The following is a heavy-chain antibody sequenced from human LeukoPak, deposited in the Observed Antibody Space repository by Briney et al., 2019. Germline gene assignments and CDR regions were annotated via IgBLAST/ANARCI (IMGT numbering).Heavy chain of an antibody. CDR3: ARVYAVTTGLGAFDI. J-gene: IGHJ3*02. Sequence: GGSLRLSCAASGFTFSSYAMHWVRQAPGKGLEWVAVISYDGSNKYYADSVKGRFTISRDNSKNTLYLQMNSLRAEDTAVYYCARVYAVTTGLGAFDIWGQGTMSPSLQ. CDR2: ISYDGSNK. D-gene: IGHD4-17*01. CDR1: GFTFSSYA. V-gene: IGHV3-30-3*01.